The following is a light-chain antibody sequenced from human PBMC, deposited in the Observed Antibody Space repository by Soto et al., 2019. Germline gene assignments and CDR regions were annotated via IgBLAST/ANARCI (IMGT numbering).Light chain of an antibody. J-gene: IGLJ3*02. V-gene: IGLV2-14*01. CDR2: DVS. CDR3: SSYTTRSTREWV. CDR1: SSDVGGYNY. Sequence: QSALTQPASVSGSPGQSITISCTGTSSDVGGYNYVSWYQQHPGKAPKLMIYDVSNRPSGVSNRFSGSKSGNTASLTISGLQAEDEADYYCSSYTTRSTREWVFGGGTQLTVL.